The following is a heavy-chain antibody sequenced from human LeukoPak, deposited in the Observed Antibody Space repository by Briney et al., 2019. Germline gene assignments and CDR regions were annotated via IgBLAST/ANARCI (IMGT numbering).Heavy chain of an antibody. CDR3: ARRPITMVRGVISYYFDH. Sequence: PGGSLRLSCAASGFTFSNNWMSWVRQAPGKGLEWVANIKQDGSEKYYMDSVKGRFTISRDNAKKSLYLQMNSLRAEDTAVYYCARRPITMVRGVISYYFDHWGQGTLVTVSS. D-gene: IGHD3-10*01. CDR2: IKQDGSEK. J-gene: IGHJ4*02. V-gene: IGHV3-7*01. CDR1: GFTFSNNW.